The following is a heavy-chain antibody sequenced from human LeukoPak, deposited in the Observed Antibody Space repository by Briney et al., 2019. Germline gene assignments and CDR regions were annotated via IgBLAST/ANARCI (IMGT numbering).Heavy chain of an antibody. D-gene: IGHD4-17*01. CDR1: GGSFRGYY. CDR2: INYSGSS. J-gene: IGHJ5*02. V-gene: IGHV4-34*01. CDR3: AREDYVNWFDP. Sequence: SETLSLTCAVYGGSFRGYYWSWIRQPPGKGLEWIGEINYSGSSNYNPSLKSRVTISVDTSKNQFSLKLSSVTAADTAVYYCAREDYVNWFDPWGQGTLVTVSS.